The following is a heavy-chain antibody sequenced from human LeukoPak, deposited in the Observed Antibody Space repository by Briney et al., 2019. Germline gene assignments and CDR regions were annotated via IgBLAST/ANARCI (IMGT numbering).Heavy chain of an antibody. V-gene: IGHV1-8*01. Sequence: ASVKVSCKASGYTFTTYDINGVRQATGQGLDWMGWMNPNSGNTGYAQKFQGRVTMTRNTSISTAFMELSGLRSEDTAVYFCARRNTAMVAGLDYWGQGSLVTVSS. CDR1: GYTFTTYD. CDR2: MNPNSGNT. CDR3: ARRNTAMVAGLDY. D-gene: IGHD5-18*01. J-gene: IGHJ4*02.